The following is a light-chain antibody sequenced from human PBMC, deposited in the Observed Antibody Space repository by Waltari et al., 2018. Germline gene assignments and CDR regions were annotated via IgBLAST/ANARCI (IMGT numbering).Light chain of an antibody. CDR3: HHYYIPPLT. V-gene: IGKV4-1*01. CDR1: QSLFSTSNSKTY. J-gene: IGKJ5*01. Sequence: DIVMTQSPDFLAVSLGERATINCKSSQSLFSTSNSKTYISWYQQEPGQPPKLLIYWASTRGSGVPARFSGSGSGTDFTLTISSLQAEDVAVYYCHHYYIPPLTFGQGTRLEIK. CDR2: WAS.